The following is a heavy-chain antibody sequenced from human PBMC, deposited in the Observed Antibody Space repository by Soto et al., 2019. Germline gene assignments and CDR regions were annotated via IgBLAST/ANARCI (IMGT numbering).Heavy chain of an antibody. CDR3: AKDLSDCTEGVCYTGHFYYGMDV. D-gene: IGHD2-8*01. CDR2: MSYDGSNK. J-gene: IGHJ6*02. CDR1: GFPFSSYG. Sequence: QVQLVESGGGVVQPGRSLRLSCAASGFPFSSYGMHWVRQAPGKGLEWVAVMSYDGSNKYYADSVKGRFTISRDNSKNSMYLPIHSPRAEDTAVYYCAKDLSDCTEGVCYTGHFYYGMDVWGQGTTVTVSS. V-gene: IGHV3-30*18.